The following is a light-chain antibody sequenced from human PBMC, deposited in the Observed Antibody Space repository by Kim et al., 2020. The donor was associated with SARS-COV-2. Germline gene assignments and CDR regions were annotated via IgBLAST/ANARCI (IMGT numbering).Light chain of an antibody. CDR3: QQYGSSPMYT. CDR2: GAS. J-gene: IGKJ2*01. CDR1: QSFSSSY. Sequence: SPGDRATLSCRASQSFSSSYLAWYQQKPGQAPRLLIYGASSRATGIPDRFSGSGSGTDFTLTISRLEPEDFAVYYCQQYGSSPMYTFGQGTKL. V-gene: IGKV3-20*01.